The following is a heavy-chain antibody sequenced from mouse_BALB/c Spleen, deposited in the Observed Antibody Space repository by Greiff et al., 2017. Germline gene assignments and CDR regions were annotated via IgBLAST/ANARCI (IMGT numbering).Heavy chain of an antibody. J-gene: IGHJ4*01. CDR3: ARQAYGNYDAMDC. CDR1: GFAFSSYD. V-gene: IGHV5-12-1*01. CDR2: ISSGGGST. Sequence: EVKLMESGGGLVKPGGSLKLSCAASGFAFSSYDMSWVRQTPEKRLEWVAYISSGGGSTYYPDTVKGRFTISRDNAKNTLYLQMSSLKSEDTAMYYCARQAYGNYDAMDCWGQGTSVTVAS. D-gene: IGHD2-1*01.